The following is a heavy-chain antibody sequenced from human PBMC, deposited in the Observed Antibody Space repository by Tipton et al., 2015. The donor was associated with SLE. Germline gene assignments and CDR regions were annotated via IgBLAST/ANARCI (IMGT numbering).Heavy chain of an antibody. CDR2: ISAYNGNT. V-gene: IGHV1-18*01. D-gene: IGHD2-2*03. Sequence: QLVQSGAEVKKPGASVKVSCKASGYTFTSYGISWVRQAPGQGLEWMGWISAYNGNTNYAQKLQGRVTMTTDTSTSTAYMELRSLRSDDTAVYYCARDGRLDIVVVPAATNWFDPWGQGTLVTVSS. J-gene: IGHJ5*02. CDR3: ARDGRLDIVVVPAATNWFDP. CDR1: GYTFTSYG.